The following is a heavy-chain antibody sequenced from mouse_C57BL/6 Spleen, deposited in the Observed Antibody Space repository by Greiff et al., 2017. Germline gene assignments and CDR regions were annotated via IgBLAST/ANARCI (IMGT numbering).Heavy chain of an antibody. CDR1: GYTFTSYW. J-gene: IGHJ2*01. D-gene: IGHD2-13*01. Sequence: VQLQQSGTELVKPGASVKLSCKASGYTFTSYWMHWVKQRPGQGLEWIGNINPSNGGTNYNEKFKSKATLTVDTSSSTAYMQLSSLTSEDAAVYYCARGYGDDYFDDWGQGTTLTVSS. V-gene: IGHV1-53*01. CDR3: ARGYGDDYFDD. CDR2: INPSNGGT.